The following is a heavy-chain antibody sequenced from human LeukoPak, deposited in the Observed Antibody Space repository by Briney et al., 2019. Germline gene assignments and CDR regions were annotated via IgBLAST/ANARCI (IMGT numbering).Heavy chain of an antibody. CDR1: GYTFTGYY. J-gene: IGHJ4*02. V-gene: IGHV1-2*02. D-gene: IGHD6-6*01. Sequence: ASVKVSCKASGYTFTGYYMHWVRQAPGQGLEWMGWINPNSGGTNYAQKFQGRVTMTRDTSISTAYMELSRLRSDDTAVYYCARGTIATKYSSSSESYFDYWGQGTLVTVSS. CDR2: INPNSGGT. CDR3: ARGTIATKYSSSSESYFDY.